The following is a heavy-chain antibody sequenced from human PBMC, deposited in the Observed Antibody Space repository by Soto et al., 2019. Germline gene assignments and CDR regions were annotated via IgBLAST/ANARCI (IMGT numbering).Heavy chain of an antibody. CDR3: ARVFYYSDAETHAALAI. CDR1: GFSFNTYW. CDR2: INQDGSEE. D-gene: IGHD3-22*01. V-gene: IGHV3-7*01. Sequence: GGSLRLSCAASGFSFNTYWMSWVRQAPGKGLEWVANINQDGSEEVYVDSVKGRFTISRDNAKDSLYLQMSSLRAEDTAVYYCARVFYYSDAETHAALAICAQRTTVTGSS. J-gene: IGHJ3*02.